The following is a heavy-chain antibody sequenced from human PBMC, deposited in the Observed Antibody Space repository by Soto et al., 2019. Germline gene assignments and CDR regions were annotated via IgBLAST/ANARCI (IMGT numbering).Heavy chain of an antibody. V-gene: IGHV4-4*02. CDR1: GTSISSMNW. J-gene: IGHJ4*02. CDR3: ARYDYGSGNDYNIDY. CDR2: IHHSGST. D-gene: IGHD3-10*01. Sequence: PSETLSLTCFVSGTSISSMNWWSWVRQPQGKGLEWIGEIHHSGSTNYNPSLKSRVTISVEKSKNQFSLKLSSVTAADTAVYYCARYDYGSGNDYNIDYWGQGILVTVSS.